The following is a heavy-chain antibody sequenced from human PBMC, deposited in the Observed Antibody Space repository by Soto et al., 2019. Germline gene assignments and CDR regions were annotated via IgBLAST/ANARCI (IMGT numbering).Heavy chain of an antibody. D-gene: IGHD5-12*01. Sequence: ASVKVSCKASGYTFTSYGISWVRQAPGQGLEWMGWISAYNGNTNYAQKLQGRVTMTTDTSTSTAYMELRSLRSEDTAVYYCARGGPIVANQRSIVTFDYWGQGTLVTVSS. CDR2: ISAYNGNT. V-gene: IGHV1-18*01. CDR3: ARGGPIVANQRSIVTFDY. CDR1: GYTFTSYG. J-gene: IGHJ4*02.